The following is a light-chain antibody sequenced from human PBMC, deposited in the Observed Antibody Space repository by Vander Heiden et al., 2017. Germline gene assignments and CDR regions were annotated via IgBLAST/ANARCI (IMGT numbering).Light chain of an antibody. Sequence: DIQMTQSPSTLSASVGDRVTITCRASQSISSWLAWYEQKPGKAPKLLIYDASSLESGVPSRFSGSGYGKEFTLTISSRQPDDFAPYYCQQYNSYFTWTFGQGTKVEIK. CDR1: QSISSW. CDR3: QQYNSYFTWT. V-gene: IGKV1-5*01. J-gene: IGKJ1*01. CDR2: DAS.